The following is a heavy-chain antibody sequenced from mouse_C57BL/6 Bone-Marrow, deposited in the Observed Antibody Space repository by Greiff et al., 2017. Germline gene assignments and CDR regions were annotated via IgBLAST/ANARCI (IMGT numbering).Heavy chain of an antibody. CDR2: INPNNGGT. J-gene: IGHJ4*01. V-gene: IGHV1-22*01. D-gene: IGHD2-2*01. CDR1: GYTFTDYN. CDR3: APSYYGYDEDAMDY. Sequence: EVQLQQSGPELVKPGASVKMSCKASGYTFTDYNMHWVKQSHGKSLEWIGYINPNNGGTSYNQKFKGKATLTVNKSSSTAYMELRSLTSEDSAVYYCAPSYYGYDEDAMDYWGQGTSVTVSS.